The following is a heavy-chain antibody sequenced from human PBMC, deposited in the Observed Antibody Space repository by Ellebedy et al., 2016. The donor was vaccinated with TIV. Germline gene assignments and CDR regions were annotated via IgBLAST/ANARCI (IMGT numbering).Heavy chain of an antibody. CDR3: ARRALIPSLAPFDP. D-gene: IGHD3-16*01. V-gene: IGHV4-34*01. Sequence: SETLSLTXAVYGGSFSGYYWSWIRQPPGKGLEWIGEINHSGSTNYNPSLKSRVTISVDTSKNQFSLKLSSVTAADTAVYYCARRALIPSLAPFDPWGQGTLVTVSS. J-gene: IGHJ5*02. CDR1: GGSFSGYY. CDR2: INHSGST.